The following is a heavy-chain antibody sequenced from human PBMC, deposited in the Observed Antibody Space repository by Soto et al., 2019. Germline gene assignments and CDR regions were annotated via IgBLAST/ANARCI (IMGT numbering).Heavy chain of an antibody. D-gene: IGHD3-22*01. Sequence: GGSLRLSCAASGFTFSSYGMHWVRQAPGKGLEWVAVISYDGSNKYYADSVKGRFTISRDNSKNTLYLQMNSLRAEDTAVYYCAKVYYDSSGYRRTYYYYYGMDVWGQGTTVTVSS. CDR1: GFTFSSYG. CDR3: AKVYYDSSGYRRTYYYYYGMDV. CDR2: ISYDGSNK. V-gene: IGHV3-30*18. J-gene: IGHJ6*02.